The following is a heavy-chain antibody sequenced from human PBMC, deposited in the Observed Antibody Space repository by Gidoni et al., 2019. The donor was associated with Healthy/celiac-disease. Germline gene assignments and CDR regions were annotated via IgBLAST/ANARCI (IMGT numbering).Heavy chain of an antibody. CDR3: ARDRGDGYAFDY. J-gene: IGHJ4*02. D-gene: IGHD5-12*01. Sequence: QVPLVQSGAEVKKPGSSVKVSCKASGGPFSSYAISWVRQAPGQGLEWMGGIIPIFGTANYAQKFQGRVTMTADESTSTAYMELSSLRSEDTAVYYCARDRGDGYAFDYWGQGTLVTVSS. CDR1: GGPFSSYA. V-gene: IGHV1-69*01. CDR2: IIPIFGTA.